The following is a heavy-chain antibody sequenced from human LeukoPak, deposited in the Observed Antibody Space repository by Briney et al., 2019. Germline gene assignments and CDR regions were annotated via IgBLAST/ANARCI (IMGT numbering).Heavy chain of an antibody. CDR1: GFTFSSYA. CDR2: ISSNGSST. D-gene: IGHD4-17*01. J-gene: IGHJ4*01. V-gene: IGHV3-64D*06. CDR3: GKGLNRDYRLY. Sequence: GGSLRLSCSASGFTFSSYAMHWVRQAPGKGLEYVSAISSNGSSTYYADSVKGRFTISRDNSKNTLYLQMSSLRAEDTAVYYCGKGLNRDYRLYWGQGTLGTGSS.